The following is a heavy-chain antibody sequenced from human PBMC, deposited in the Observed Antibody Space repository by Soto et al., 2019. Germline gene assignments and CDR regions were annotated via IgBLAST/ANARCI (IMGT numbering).Heavy chain of an antibody. Sequence: GESLQISCKGSGYSFTSYWIGWVRQMPGKGLEWMGIIYPGDSDTRYSPSFQGQVTISADKSISTAYLQWSSLKASDTAMYYCARVHHSGSSQDSFDYWGQGTLVTVSS. V-gene: IGHV5-51*01. CDR2: IYPGDSDT. CDR3: ARVHHSGSSQDSFDY. D-gene: IGHD6-6*01. J-gene: IGHJ4*02. CDR1: GYSFTSYW.